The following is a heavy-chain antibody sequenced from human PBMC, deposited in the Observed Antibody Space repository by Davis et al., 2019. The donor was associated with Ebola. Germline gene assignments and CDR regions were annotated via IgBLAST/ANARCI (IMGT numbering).Heavy chain of an antibody. CDR2: INHDGSEK. Sequence: GESLKISCRASGFTLNNYWINWVLQAPGKGLEWVANINHDGSEKDYVGSVKGRFTISRDSAKNSLYLHMNSLRTEDTAVYYCARAAFGTLFYDFWGQGTLVTVSS. CDR1: GFTLNNYW. D-gene: IGHD3-16*01. V-gene: IGHV3-7*01. J-gene: IGHJ4*02. CDR3: ARAAFGTLFYDF.